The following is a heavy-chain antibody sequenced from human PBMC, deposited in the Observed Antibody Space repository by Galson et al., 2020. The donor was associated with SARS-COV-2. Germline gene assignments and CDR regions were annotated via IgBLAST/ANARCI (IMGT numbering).Heavy chain of an antibody. CDR3: ARFLRYFDWLQLDY. CDR1: GGSFSGYY. J-gene: IGHJ4*02. CDR2: INHSGST. D-gene: IGHD3-9*01. Sequence: SETLSLTCAVYGGSFSGYYWSWIRQPPGKGLEWIGEINHSGSTNYNPSLKSRVTISVDTSKNQFSLKLSSVTAADTAVYYCARFLRYFDWLQLDYWGQGTLVTVSS. V-gene: IGHV4-34*01.